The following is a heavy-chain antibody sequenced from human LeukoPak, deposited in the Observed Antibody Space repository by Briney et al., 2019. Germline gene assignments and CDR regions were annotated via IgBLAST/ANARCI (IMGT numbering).Heavy chain of an antibody. CDR3: ARALTTLYYYYYMDV. CDR1: GYTFTSYG. D-gene: IGHD4/OR15-4a*01. V-gene: IGHV1-18*01. J-gene: IGHJ6*03. Sequence: ASAKVSCKASGYTFTSYGISWVRQAPGQGLEWMGWISAYNGNTNYAQKLQGRVTMTTDTSTSTAYMELRSLRSDDTAVYYCARALTTLYYYYYMDVWGKGTTVTVSS. CDR2: ISAYNGNT.